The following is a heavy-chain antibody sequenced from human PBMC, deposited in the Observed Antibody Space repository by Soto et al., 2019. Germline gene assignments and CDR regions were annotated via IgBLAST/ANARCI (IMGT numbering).Heavy chain of an antibody. V-gene: IGHV1-46*01. CDR1: GYTFTSYY. J-gene: IGHJ6*02. CDR3: ARGGYYVNVWGKLGEYGLDI. D-gene: IGHD3-16*01. Sequence: ASVKVSCKASGYTFTSYYMHWVRQAPGQGLEWMGIINPSGGSTSYAQKFQGRVTMTRDTSTSTVYMELSSLRSEDTAVYYCARGGYYVNVWGKLGEYGLDIRGQGTTVPVSS. CDR2: INPSGGST.